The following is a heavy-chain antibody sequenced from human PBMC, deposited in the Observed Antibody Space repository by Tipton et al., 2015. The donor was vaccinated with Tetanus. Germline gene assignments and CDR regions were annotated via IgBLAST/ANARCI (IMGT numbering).Heavy chain of an antibody. CDR1: GGSISSGGYY. J-gene: IGHJ6*02. D-gene: IGHD3-9*01. Sequence: LRLSCTVSGGSISSGGYYWSWIRQHPGKGLEWIGYIYYSGSTYHNPSLKSRVTISVDTSKNQFSLKLSSVTAADTAVYYCARDRYYDILTGYYGVGVDRLYGMDVWGQGTTVTVSS. V-gene: IGHV4-31*03. CDR3: ARDRYYDILTGYYGVGVDRLYGMDV. CDR2: IYYSGST.